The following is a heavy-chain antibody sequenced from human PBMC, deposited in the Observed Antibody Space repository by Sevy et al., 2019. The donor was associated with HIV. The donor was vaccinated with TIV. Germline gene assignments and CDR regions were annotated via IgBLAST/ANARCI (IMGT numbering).Heavy chain of an antibody. D-gene: IGHD3-10*01. V-gene: IGHV3-21*01. CDR3: ARDRDGSGSSGCYGMDV. CDR2: ISSSSSYI. Sequence: GGSLRLSCVDSGFTFSRYSVNWVRQAPGKGLEWVSSISSSSSYIYYGDSAKGRFTISRDNAKNSLYMQMNSLRAEDTAVYYCARDRDGSGSSGCYGMDVWGQGTTVTVSS. J-gene: IGHJ6*02. CDR1: GFTFSRYS.